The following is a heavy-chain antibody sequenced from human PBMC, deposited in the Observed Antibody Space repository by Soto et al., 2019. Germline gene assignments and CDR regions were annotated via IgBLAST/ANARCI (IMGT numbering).Heavy chain of an antibody. V-gene: IGHV1-3*01. CDR2: INAGNGNT. D-gene: IGHD2-2*01. J-gene: IGHJ4*02. CDR3: ARVKDIVVVPAAHTLEY. Sequence: ASVKVSCKASGYTFTSYAMHWVRQAPGQRLEWMGWINAGNGNTKYSQKFQGRVTITRDTSASTAYMELSSLRSEDTAVYYCARVKDIVVVPAAHTLEYWGQGTLVTVSS. CDR1: GYTFTSYA.